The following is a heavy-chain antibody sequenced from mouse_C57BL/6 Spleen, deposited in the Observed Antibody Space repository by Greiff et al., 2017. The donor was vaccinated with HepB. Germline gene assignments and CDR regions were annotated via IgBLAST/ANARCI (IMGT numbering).Heavy chain of an antibody. J-gene: IGHJ4*01. CDR3: TREGPTTVVEGAMDY. V-gene: IGHV5-9-1*02. Sequence: EVKLVESGEGLVKPGGSLKLSCAASGFTFSSYAMSWVRQTAEKRLEWVAYISSGGDYIYYADTVKGRFTISRDNARNTLYLQMSSLKSEDTAMYYCTREGPTTVVEGAMDYWGQGTSVTVSS. CDR2: ISSGGDYI. CDR1: GFTFSSYA. D-gene: IGHD1-1*01.